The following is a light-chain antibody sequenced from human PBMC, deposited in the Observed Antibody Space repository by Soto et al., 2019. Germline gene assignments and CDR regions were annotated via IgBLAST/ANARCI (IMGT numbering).Light chain of an antibody. CDR2: DDI. J-gene: IGLJ2*01. Sequence: SYELTQPPSMSVAPGPTASVTCGGEIIGINSVHWYQQKPCQAPVLGVYDDIERPSGIPERFSGSNSGNTATLSITRVEAGDEADYYCQVWDSRNAHPRFGGGTQLTVL. CDR1: IIGINS. CDR3: QVWDSRNAHPR. V-gene: IGLV3-21*02.